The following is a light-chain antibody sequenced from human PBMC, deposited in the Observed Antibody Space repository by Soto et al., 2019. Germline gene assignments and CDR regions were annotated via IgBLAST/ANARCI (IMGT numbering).Light chain of an antibody. V-gene: IGLV1-44*01. Sequence: QSVLTQPPSASGTPGQRVTISWSGSSSNVGGNPVNWYQHVPTTAPKLLIYTNTQRPSGVPDRFSGSKSGTSASLAISGLQSEDEADYYCASWDDSLNGPVFGTGTKLTVL. CDR3: ASWDDSLNGPV. CDR1: SSNVGGNP. J-gene: IGLJ1*01. CDR2: TNT.